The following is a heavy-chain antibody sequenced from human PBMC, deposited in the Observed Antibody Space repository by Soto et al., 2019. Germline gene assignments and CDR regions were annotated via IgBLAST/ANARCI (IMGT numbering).Heavy chain of an antibody. CDR1: GYRLTNYG. J-gene: IGHJ4*02. V-gene: IGHV5-51*01. Sequence: GESLKISCKGSGYRLTNYGIGRVRQMPGKGLEWVGIIYVGDSDTRYSPSFQGQVTISADKFISAAYLQWSSLKASDTAMYYCARLVNIFDFDYWGQGTLVTVSS. CDR3: ARLVNIFDFDY. CDR2: IYVGDSDT.